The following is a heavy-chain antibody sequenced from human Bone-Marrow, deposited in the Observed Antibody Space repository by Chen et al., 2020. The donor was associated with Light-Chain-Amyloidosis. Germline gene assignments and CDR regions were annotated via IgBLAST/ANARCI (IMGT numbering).Heavy chain of an antibody. V-gene: IGHV3-20*04. CDR2: INWNGGST. J-gene: IGHJ6*03. Sequence: EVQLVESGGGLAQPGRSLRLSCAASGFTFDDYGMSWVRQAPGKGLEWVSGINWNGGSTGYADSVKGRFTISRDNAKNSLYLQMNSLRAEDTALYYCARSSSWYGYYYYMDVWGKGTTVTVSS. CDR3: ARSSSWYGYYYYMDV. CDR1: GFTFDDYG. D-gene: IGHD6-13*01.